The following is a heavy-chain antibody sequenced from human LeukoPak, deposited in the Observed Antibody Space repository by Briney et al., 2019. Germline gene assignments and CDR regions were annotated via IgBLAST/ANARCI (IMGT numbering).Heavy chain of an antibody. J-gene: IGHJ4*02. CDR1: GFTFSNYV. CDR3: AKDSDISSY. D-gene: IGHD3-9*01. Sequence: GGSLRLSCVASGFTFSNYVMSWVRQAPGKGLEWVSAISGSGGSTYYADSVKGRFTISRDSSKNTLYLQMNSLRAEDTAVYYCAKDSDISSYWGQGALVTVSS. CDR2: ISGSGGST. V-gene: IGHV3-23*01.